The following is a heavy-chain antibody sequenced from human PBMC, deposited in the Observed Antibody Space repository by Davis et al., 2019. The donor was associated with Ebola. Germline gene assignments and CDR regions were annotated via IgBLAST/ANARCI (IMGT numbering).Heavy chain of an antibody. Sequence: AASVKVSCKASGYTFTSYGISWVRQAPGQGLEWMGWISAYNGNTNYAQKLQGRVTMTTDTSTSTAYMELRSLRSDDTAVYYCARDRGVVVVAATVYYGMDVWGQGTTVTVSS. D-gene: IGHD2-15*01. CDR3: ARDRGVVVVAATVYYGMDV. J-gene: IGHJ6*02. CDR2: ISAYNGNT. CDR1: GYTFTSYG. V-gene: IGHV1-18*01.